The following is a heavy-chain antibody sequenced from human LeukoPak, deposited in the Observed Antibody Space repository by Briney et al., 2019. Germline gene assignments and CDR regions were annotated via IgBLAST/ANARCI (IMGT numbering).Heavy chain of an antibody. CDR1: GYTFTNHY. CDR2: INPSGGST. V-gene: IGHV1-46*01. D-gene: IGHD3-22*01. CDR3: ARALHHYDSSGYYYFFPH. J-gene: IGHJ1*01. Sequence: GASVKVSCKASGYTFTNHYMHWVRQAPGQGLEWMGIINPSGGSTTYAQKFQGRVTMTRDTSTSTVYMELSSLRSEDTAVYYCARALHHYDSSGYYYFFPHWGQGTLVTVSS.